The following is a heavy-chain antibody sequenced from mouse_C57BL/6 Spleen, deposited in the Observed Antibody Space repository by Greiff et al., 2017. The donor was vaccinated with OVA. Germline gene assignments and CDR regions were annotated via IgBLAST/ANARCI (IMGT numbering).Heavy chain of an antibody. D-gene: IGHD1-1*01. CDR2: IYPGSGST. Sequence: QVQLQQSGAELVKPGASVKMSCKASGYTFTSYWITWVKQRPGQGLEWIGDIYPGSGSTNYNEKFKSKATLTVDTSSSTAYMQLSSLTSEDSAVYYCARGGITTVVFDYWGQGTTLTVSS. V-gene: IGHV1-55*01. CDR3: ARGGITTVVFDY. CDR1: GYTFTSYW. J-gene: IGHJ2*01.